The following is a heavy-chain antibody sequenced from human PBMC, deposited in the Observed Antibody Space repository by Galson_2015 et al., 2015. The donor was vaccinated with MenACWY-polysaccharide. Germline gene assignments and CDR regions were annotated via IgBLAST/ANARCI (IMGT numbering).Heavy chain of an antibody. Sequence: SLRLSCAASGLTFSNWWMTWVRQSPGKGLEWVASIKKDGSEKYYVDSVKGRFTISRDNAKDSLNLQMNSLRAEDTAVYFCARGHLGLGVWGQGTTVTVSS. CDR1: GLTFSNWW. J-gene: IGHJ6*02. V-gene: IGHV3-7*01. CDR3: ARGHLGLGV. CDR2: IKKDGSEK.